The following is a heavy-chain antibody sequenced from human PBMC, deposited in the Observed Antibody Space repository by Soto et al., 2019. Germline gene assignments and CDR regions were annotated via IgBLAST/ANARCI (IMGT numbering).Heavy chain of an antibody. D-gene: IGHD3-3*01. CDR1: GYTFTSYG. Sequence: ASVKVSCKASGYTFTSYGISWVRQAPGQGLEWMGWISAYNGNTNYAQKLQGRVTMTTDTSTSTAYMELRSLRSDDTAVYYCARDASGYLPMTFDYCGQGTLLTVYS. CDR2: ISAYNGNT. J-gene: IGHJ4*02. V-gene: IGHV1-18*04. CDR3: ARDASGYLPMTFDY.